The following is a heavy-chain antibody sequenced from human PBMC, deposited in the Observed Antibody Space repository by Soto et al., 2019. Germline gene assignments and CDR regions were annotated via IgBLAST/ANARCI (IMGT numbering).Heavy chain of an antibody. J-gene: IGHJ6*02. CDR1: GYTFTGYY. Sequence: RASVKVSCKASGYTFTGYYMHWVRQAPGQGLEWMGWINPNSGGTNYAQKFQGRVTMTRDTPISTAYMELSRLRSDDTAVYYCARDRGDDILTGYSLYGMDVWGQGTTVTVSS. V-gene: IGHV1-2*02. D-gene: IGHD3-9*01. CDR2: INPNSGGT. CDR3: ARDRGDDILTGYSLYGMDV.